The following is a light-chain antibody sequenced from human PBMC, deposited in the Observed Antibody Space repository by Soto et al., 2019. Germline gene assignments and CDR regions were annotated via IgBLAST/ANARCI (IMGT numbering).Light chain of an antibody. Sequence: EIVMTQSPATLSVSPGERATLSCRASQSVSSNLVWYQQKPGQAPRLLIYGASTRATGIPARFSGSGSGTDFTLTISSLQSEDFAVYSCQQYYTWPLTFGPGTNVDFK. CDR3: QQYYTWPLT. J-gene: IGKJ3*01. CDR2: GAS. V-gene: IGKV3-15*01. CDR1: QSVSSN.